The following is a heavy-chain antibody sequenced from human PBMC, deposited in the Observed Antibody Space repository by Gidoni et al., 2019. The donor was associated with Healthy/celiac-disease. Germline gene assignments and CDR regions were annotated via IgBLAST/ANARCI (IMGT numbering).Heavy chain of an antibody. CDR2: ISSSSSYT. D-gene: IGHD1-1*01. J-gene: IGHJ4*02. V-gene: IGHV3-11*06. Sequence: QVQLVESGGGLVKPGGSLRLSCAASGFTFSYYYMSWIRQAPGKGLDGVSYISSSSSYTNYADSVKGRFTISRDNAKNSLYLQMNSLRAEDTAVYYCARKKTGDFDYWGQGTLVTVSS. CDR3: ARKKTGDFDY. CDR1: GFTFSYYY.